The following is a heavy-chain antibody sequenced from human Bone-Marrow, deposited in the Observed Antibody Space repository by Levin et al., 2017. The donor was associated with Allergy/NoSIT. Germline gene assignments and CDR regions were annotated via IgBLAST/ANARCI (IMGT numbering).Heavy chain of an antibody. J-gene: IGHJ4*02. CDR1: GASITSGDHY. Sequence: SQTLSLTCSVSGASITSGDHYWSWIRQSPGKGLEWIGYIYYSGSTYYNPSLMTRITISLDPPKNHFSLKLRSVTVADTAVYYCASVSYYYGAGTHPDEDYWGQGALVIVSS. D-gene: IGHD3-10*01. CDR3: ASVSYYYGAGTHPDEDY. V-gene: IGHV4-30-4*01. CDR2: IYYSGST.